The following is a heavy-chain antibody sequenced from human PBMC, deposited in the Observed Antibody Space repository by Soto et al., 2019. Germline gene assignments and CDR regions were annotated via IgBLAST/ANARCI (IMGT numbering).Heavy chain of an antibody. J-gene: IGHJ4*02. CDR2: ISTYNGNT. V-gene: IGHV1-18*01. Sequence: VASVKVSCKASGYTFVRNGISWVRQAPGQGLEWMGWISTYNGNTNYAQKLQGRVTMTTDTSTSTAYMELRSLRSDDTAVYYCARVNSGSPDYWGQGTLVTVSS. CDR1: GYTFVRNG. D-gene: IGHD1-26*01. CDR3: ARVNSGSPDY.